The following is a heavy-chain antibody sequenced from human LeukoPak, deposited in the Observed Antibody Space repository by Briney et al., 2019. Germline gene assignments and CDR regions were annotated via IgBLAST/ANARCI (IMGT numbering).Heavy chain of an antibody. Sequence: SETLSLTCTVSGGSISSGGYYWSWIRQHPGKGLEWIGYIYYSGSTYYNPSLKSRVTISVDTSKNQFSLKLSSVTAADTAVYYCARETPGPRPDYYYGSGSLDYWGQGTLVTVSS. CDR2: IYYSGST. V-gene: IGHV4-31*03. CDR3: ARETPGPRPDYYYGSGSLDY. CDR1: GGSISSGGYY. D-gene: IGHD3-10*01. J-gene: IGHJ4*02.